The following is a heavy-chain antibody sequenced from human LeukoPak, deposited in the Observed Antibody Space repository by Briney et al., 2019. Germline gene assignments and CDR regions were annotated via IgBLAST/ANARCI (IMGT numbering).Heavy chain of an antibody. Sequence: GGSLRLSCAASGFTFSSYAMHWVRQAPGKGLEWVAVISNNRSNKYYADSVKGRFTISRDNSKNTLYLQMNSLRAEDTAVYYCARVTPQGYCSSTSCYELDYWGQGTLVTVSS. J-gene: IGHJ4*02. V-gene: IGHV3-30*04. CDR2: ISNNRSNK. CDR3: ARVTPQGYCSSTSCYELDY. D-gene: IGHD2-2*01. CDR1: GFTFSSYA.